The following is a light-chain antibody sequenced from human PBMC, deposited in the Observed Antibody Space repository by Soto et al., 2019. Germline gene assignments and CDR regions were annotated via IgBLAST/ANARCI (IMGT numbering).Light chain of an antibody. V-gene: IGKV3-15*01. CDR1: QSVSSN. J-gene: IGKJ1*01. Sequence: EIVMTQSPATLSVSPGERATLSCRASQSVSSNLAWYQQTPGQAPRLLIYGASTRATGIPARFSGSGSGTEFTLTISSLQSEDFAVYYWQQYNNWPTFGQGTKVEIK. CDR3: QQYNNWPT. CDR2: GAS.